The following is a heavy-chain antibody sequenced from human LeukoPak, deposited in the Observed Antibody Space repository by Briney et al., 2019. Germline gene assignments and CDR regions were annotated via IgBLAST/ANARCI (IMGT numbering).Heavy chain of an antibody. V-gene: IGHV1-69*04. CDR2: IIPILGIA. D-gene: IGHD3-9*01. J-gene: IGHJ6*02. Sequence: SVKVSCKASGGTFSSYAISWLRQAPGQGLEWMGRIIPILGIANYAQKSQGRVTITADKSTSTAYMELSSLRSDDTAVYYCPRVPDNFDWLLSHPPLTNYYGTAVWGQGTTVTASS. CDR1: GGTFSSYA. CDR3: PRVPDNFDWLLSHPPLTNYYGTAV.